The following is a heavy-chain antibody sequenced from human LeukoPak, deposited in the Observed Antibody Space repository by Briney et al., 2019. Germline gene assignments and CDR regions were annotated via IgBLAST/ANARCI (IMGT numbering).Heavy chain of an antibody. V-gene: IGHV3-23*01. J-gene: IGHJ4*02. D-gene: IGHD3-10*01. Sequence: GGSLRLSCAASGFTFSSYAMSWVRQAPGKGLEWVSAISDSGGTTYYADSVKGRFTISRDNSKNTLFLQMNSLRAEDTAVYYCARASGSGRPLDYWGQGTLVTVSS. CDR3: ARASGSGRPLDY. CDR2: ISDSGGTT. CDR1: GFTFSSYA.